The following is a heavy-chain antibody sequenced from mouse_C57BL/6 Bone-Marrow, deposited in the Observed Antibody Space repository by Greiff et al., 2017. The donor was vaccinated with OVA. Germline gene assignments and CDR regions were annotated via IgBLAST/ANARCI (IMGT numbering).Heavy chain of an antibody. Sequence: EVQLVESGPELVKPGDSVKISCKASGYSFTGYFMNWVMQSHGKSLEWIGRINPYNGDTFYNQKFKGKATLTVDKSSSTAHMELRSLTSEDSAVYYGAKTGFTTVVAPMDYWGQGTSVTVSS. V-gene: IGHV1-20*01. D-gene: IGHD1-1*01. CDR2: INPYNGDT. J-gene: IGHJ4*01. CDR1: GYSFTGYF. CDR3: AKTGFTTVVAPMDY.